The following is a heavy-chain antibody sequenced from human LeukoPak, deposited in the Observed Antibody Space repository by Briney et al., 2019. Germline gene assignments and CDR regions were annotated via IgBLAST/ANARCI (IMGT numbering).Heavy chain of an antibody. CDR3: ARGPLGITYYMDV. J-gene: IGHJ6*03. CDR1: GSSFTRYW. V-gene: IGHV5-51*01. Sequence: GESLKISCQGSGSSFTRYWIGWVRQLPGKGVEWMGIIYPVDSDTRYSPSFQGQVTISADKSISTAYLQWSSLKASDTAMYYCARGPLGITYYMDVWGKGTTVTVSS. CDR2: IYPVDSDT. D-gene: IGHD7-27*01.